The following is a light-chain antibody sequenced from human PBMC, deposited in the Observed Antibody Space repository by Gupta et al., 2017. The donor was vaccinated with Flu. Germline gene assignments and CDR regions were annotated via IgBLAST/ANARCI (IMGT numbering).Light chain of an antibody. V-gene: IGKV3-11*01. Sequence: EILLTQSPATLSLSPGERATLSCRASQGVSSSLAWYQQKPGQAPRLLIYDASNRATGVPARFSDSGSGTDFTLTISSLEPEDFAVYYCQQHSNWPPLTFGGGTKVEIK. CDR3: QQHSNWPPLT. CDR1: QGVSSS. CDR2: DAS. J-gene: IGKJ4*01.